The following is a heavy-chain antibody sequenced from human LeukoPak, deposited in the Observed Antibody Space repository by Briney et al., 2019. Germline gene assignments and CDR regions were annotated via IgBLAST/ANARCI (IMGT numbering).Heavy chain of an antibody. CDR3: ARPLTTSGWYFDL. D-gene: IGHD1-14*01. J-gene: IGHJ2*01. CDR1: GYTFTGFY. CDR2: LNPNSGGT. Sequence: ASVKVSCKASGYTFTGFYIHWVRQAPGQGLEWMGWLNPNSGGTNSAQKFQDRFTMTRDTSINTAYMELSSLKSDDTAVYYCARPLTTSGWYFDLWGRGTLVTVSS. V-gene: IGHV1-2*02.